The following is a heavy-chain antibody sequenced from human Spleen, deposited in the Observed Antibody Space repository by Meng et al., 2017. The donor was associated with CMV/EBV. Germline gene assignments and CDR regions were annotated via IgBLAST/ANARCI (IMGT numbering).Heavy chain of an antibody. D-gene: IGHD3-3*01. J-gene: IGHJ4*02. V-gene: IGHV1-18*01. CDR2: ISAYNGNT. Sequence: FTSYGISWVRQAPGQGLEWMGWISAYNGNTNYAQKLQGRVTMTTDTSTSTAYMELRSLRSDDTAVYYCASGGRGTYYDFWSSYSYFDYWGQGTLVTVSS. CDR3: ASGGRGTYYDFWSSYSYFDY. CDR1: FTSYG.